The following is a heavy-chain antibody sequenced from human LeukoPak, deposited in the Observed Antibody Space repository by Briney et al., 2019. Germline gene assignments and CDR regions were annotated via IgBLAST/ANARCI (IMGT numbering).Heavy chain of an antibody. CDR1: GFTLRSYS. Sequence: GGSLRLSCAASGFTLRSYSMNWVRQAPGKGLEWVSSISSSSSYIYYADSVKGRFTISRDNAKNSLYLQMNSLRAEDTAVYYCARGMADYFDYWGQGTLVTVSS. CDR3: ARGMADYFDY. J-gene: IGHJ4*02. V-gene: IGHV3-21*01. CDR2: ISSSSSYI. D-gene: IGHD5-24*01.